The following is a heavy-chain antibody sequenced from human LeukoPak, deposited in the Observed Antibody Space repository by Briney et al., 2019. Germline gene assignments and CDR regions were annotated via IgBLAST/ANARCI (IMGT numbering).Heavy chain of an antibody. D-gene: IGHD5-12*01. CDR3: AITSGGVALTDY. CDR2: IHRSGRT. CDR1: GDSISSSDYC. J-gene: IGHJ4*02. V-gene: IGHV4-39*07. Sequence: SETLSLTCIVSGDSISSSDYCWAWFRQPPGKGLEWIASIHRSGRTYYNPSLKSRVTMSVDTSKNQFSLKLSSVTAADTAVYYCAITSGGVALTDYWGQGTLVTVSS.